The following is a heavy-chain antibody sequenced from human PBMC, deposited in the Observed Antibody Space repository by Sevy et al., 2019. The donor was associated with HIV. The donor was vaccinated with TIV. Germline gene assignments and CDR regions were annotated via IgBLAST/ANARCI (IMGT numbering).Heavy chain of an antibody. D-gene: IGHD6-19*01. CDR1: GFSFSTHA. J-gene: IGHJ4*02. CDR3: ARDAGYSTVWYPGY. Sequence: GGSLRLSCAASGFSFSTHAMHWVRQAPGKRLEWVAVISFDGSDKYYTDSVKGRFTISRDDSKNTLLLQVSSLRAEDTAVYYCARDAGYSTVWYPGYWGQRTLVTVSS. CDR2: ISFDGSDK. V-gene: IGHV3-30*03.